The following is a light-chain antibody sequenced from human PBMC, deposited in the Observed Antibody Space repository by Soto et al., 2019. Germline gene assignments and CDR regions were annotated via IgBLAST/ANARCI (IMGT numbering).Light chain of an antibody. CDR1: TGPVTSGHY. V-gene: IGLV7-46*01. J-gene: IGLJ3*02. CDR3: LVSYGGDRV. Sequence: QAVVTQEPSLTVSPGGTITLTCGSSTGPVTSGHYPYWFQQKPGQAPRTLIFDTSHKHSWTPARFSGSLLGGKAALTLSRAQPEDEADYFCLVSYGGDRVFGGGTKVTVL. CDR2: DTS.